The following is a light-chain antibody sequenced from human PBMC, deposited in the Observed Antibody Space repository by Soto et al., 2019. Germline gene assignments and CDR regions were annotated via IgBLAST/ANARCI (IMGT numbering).Light chain of an antibody. V-gene: IGKV3-11*01. CDR2: DAS. CDR3: REFSSCQLN. Sequence: EIVLTQSPGTLSLSPGERATLSCRASQSVSSYLAWYQQKPGQAPRLLISDASNRDTGIPARFSGSGSGTDLITTIRLSVHEHFAGNYVREFSSCQLNYRGSPKVDVK. J-gene: IGKJ4*01. CDR1: QSVSSY.